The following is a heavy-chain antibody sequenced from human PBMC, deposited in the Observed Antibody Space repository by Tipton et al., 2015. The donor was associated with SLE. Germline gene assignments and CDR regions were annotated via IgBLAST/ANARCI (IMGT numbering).Heavy chain of an antibody. Sequence: TLSLTCTVSGGSISSYYWSWIRQPPGKGLEWMGYIYYSGSPNYNPSLKSRVTISVDTSKNQFSLKLSSVTAADTALYFCARGVAERLGLDFWGQGSLVTVSS. D-gene: IGHD6-19*01. CDR3: ARGVAERLGLDF. CDR1: GGSISSYY. J-gene: IGHJ4*02. CDR2: IYYSGSP. V-gene: IGHV4-59*01.